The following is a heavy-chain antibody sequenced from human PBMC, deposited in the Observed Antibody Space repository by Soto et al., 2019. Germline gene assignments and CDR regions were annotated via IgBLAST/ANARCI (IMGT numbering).Heavy chain of an antibody. CDR1: GGTFSSYA. Sequence: SVKVSCKASGGTFSSYAISWVRQAPGQGLEWMGGIIPIFGTANYAQKFQGRVTITADESTSTAYMELSSLRSEDTAVYYCARDYYDSSGYYYHAFDIWGQGTMVTVSS. D-gene: IGHD3-22*01. CDR2: IIPIFGTA. CDR3: ARDYYDSSGYYYHAFDI. J-gene: IGHJ3*02. V-gene: IGHV1-69*13.